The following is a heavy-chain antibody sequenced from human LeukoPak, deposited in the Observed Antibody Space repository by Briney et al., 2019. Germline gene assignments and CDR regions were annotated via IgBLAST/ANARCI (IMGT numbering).Heavy chain of an antibody. Sequence: ASVKVSCKVSGYTLTELSMHWVRQAPGKGLEWMGGFDPEDGETIYAQKFQGRVTMTEDTSTDTAYMELSSLRSEDTAVYYCATEGFWSGYYRSRGGAFDIWGQGTMVTVSS. CDR1: GYTLTELS. CDR2: FDPEDGET. D-gene: IGHD3-3*01. J-gene: IGHJ3*02. CDR3: ATEGFWSGYYRSRGGAFDI. V-gene: IGHV1-24*01.